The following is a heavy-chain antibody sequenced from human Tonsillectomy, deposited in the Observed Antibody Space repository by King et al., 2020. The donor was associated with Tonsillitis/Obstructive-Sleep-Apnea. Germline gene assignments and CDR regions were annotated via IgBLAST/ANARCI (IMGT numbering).Heavy chain of an antibody. Sequence: KLVQSGAEVKKPGASVKVSCKASGYTFTGYYMHWVRQAPGQGLEWMGWINPNSGGTNYAQKFQGWVTMTRDTSISTAYMELSRLRSDDTAVYYCARQGIVGATDAFDIWGQGTMVTVSS. J-gene: IGHJ3*02. D-gene: IGHD1-26*01. V-gene: IGHV1-2*04. CDR2: INPNSGGT. CDR3: ARQGIVGATDAFDI. CDR1: GYTFTGYY.